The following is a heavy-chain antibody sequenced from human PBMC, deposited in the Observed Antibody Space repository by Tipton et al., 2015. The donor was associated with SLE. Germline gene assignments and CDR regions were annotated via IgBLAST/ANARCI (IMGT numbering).Heavy chain of an antibody. D-gene: IGHD6-19*01. J-gene: IGHJ3*02. CDR3: ARRGWVDAFDI. CDR2: IYSTGST. Sequence: TLSLTCSVSGGSISSSRYYWNWIRQPAGKALEWIGRIYSTGSTNYNPSLQTRVTISVDTSKNQFSLKLTSVTAADTAVYYCARRGWVDAFDIWGQGTMVIVSS. V-gene: IGHV4-61*02. CDR1: GGSISSSRYY.